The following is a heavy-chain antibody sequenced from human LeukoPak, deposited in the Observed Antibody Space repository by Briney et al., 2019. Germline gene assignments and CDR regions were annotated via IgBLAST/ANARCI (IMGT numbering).Heavy chain of an antibody. V-gene: IGHV3-30*04. D-gene: IGHD3-10*01. CDR2: ISYDGSNK. CDR3: ARDTSSEVRGFPSGYFVY. J-gene: IGHJ4*02. Sequence: HPGRSLRLSCAASGFTFNSYAMHWVRQAPGKGLEWVAVISYDGSNKYYADSVKGRFTISRDNSKNTLYLQMNSLRAEDTAVYYCARDTSSEVRGFPSGYFVYWGQGTLVTVSS. CDR1: GFTFNSYA.